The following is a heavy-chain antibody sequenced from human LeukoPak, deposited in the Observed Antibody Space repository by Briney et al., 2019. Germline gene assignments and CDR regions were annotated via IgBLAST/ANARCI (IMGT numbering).Heavy chain of an antibody. J-gene: IGHJ5*02. CDR1: GFTFSTYA. Sequence: GGSLRLSCVASGFTFSTYALSWVRQAPGKGLEWVSAISSSGGSPYYADSVNGRFTISRDNSKNALYLQMNSLRAEDTALYYCARTTGRYLQFDPWGQGTLVTVSS. CDR2: ISSSGGSP. V-gene: IGHV3-23*01. CDR3: ARTTGRYLQFDP. D-gene: IGHD3-9*01.